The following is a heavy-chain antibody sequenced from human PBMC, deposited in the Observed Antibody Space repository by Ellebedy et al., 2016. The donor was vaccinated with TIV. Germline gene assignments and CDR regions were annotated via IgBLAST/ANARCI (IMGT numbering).Heavy chain of an antibody. CDR2: ISGSSLTK. D-gene: IGHD7-27*01. J-gene: IGHJ3*02. CDR1: GFTFNSYW. Sequence: GESLKISCAASGFTFNSYWMSWVRQSPGKGLEWVSHISGSSLTKNYADSVMGRFTISRDNAKNSLYLQMDSLRVEDTAVYYCARDMAWGNERMNDAFDIWGQGTMVTVSS. V-gene: IGHV3-48*04. CDR3: ARDMAWGNERMNDAFDI.